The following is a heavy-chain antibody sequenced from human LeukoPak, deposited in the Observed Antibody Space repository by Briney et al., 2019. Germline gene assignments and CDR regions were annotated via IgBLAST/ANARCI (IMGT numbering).Heavy chain of an antibody. Sequence: GGSLRLSCAASGFTFSSYWMHWVRQAPGKGLVWVSRINSDGSSTSYADSVKGRFTISRDNVKNTLYLQMNSLRAEDTAVYYCASLYSSGWNYFDYWGQGTLVTVSS. D-gene: IGHD6-19*01. CDR1: GFTFSSYW. CDR3: ASLYSSGWNYFDY. V-gene: IGHV3-74*01. J-gene: IGHJ4*02. CDR2: INSDGSST.